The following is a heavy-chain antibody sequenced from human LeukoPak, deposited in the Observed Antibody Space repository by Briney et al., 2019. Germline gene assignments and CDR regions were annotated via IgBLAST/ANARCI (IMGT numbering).Heavy chain of an antibody. CDR3: ASSPWIHLWLQGNYFDY. V-gene: IGHV3-11*01. CDR2: ITNSGTTI. D-gene: IGHD5-18*01. J-gene: IGHJ4*02. CDR1: GFTFTDYY. Sequence: PGGSLRLSCAASGFTFTDYYMSWIRQAPGKGLEWVSYITNSGTTIYYADSVKGRFTISRDNAKNSLYLQMNSLRAEDTAVYYCASSPWIHLWLQGNYFDYWGQGTLVTVSS.